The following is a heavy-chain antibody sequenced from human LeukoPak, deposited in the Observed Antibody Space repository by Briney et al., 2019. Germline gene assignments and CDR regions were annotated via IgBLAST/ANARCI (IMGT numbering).Heavy chain of an antibody. V-gene: IGHV4-4*02. CDR1: GGSISNYW. Sequence: SGTLSLTCAVSGGSISNYWWSWVRQSPGKGLEWIGEIHYTGNTNYNPSLKSRVTVSVGPSRSQFSLKLSSVTAADTAVYYCVRNGYYSVDYWGQGTLVTVPS. CDR3: VRNGYYSVDY. CDR2: IHYTGNT. J-gene: IGHJ4*02. D-gene: IGHD3-22*01.